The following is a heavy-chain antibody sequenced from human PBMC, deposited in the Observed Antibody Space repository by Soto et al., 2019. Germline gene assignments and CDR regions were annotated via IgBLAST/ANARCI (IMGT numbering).Heavy chain of an antibody. J-gene: IGHJ4*02. CDR3: ARHGRTLTGSPTDY. V-gene: IGHV4-39*01. CDR1: GGSISSSTY. Sequence: SETLSLTCTVSGGSISSSTYWGWIRQPPGKGLEWIATIYFNGNTYYNPSLKSRVTISIDTSKNQFSLKLSSVTAADTAVYYCARHGRTLTGSPTDYWGQGTLVTVSS. D-gene: IGHD3-9*01. CDR2: IYFNGNT.